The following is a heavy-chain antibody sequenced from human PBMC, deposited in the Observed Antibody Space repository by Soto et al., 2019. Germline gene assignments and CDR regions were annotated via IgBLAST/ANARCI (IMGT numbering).Heavy chain of an antibody. V-gene: IGHV3-15*07. D-gene: IGHD3-22*01. Sequence: GGSLRLSCAASGFTFSNAWMNWVRQAPGKGLEWAGRIKSKTDGGTTDYAAPVKGRFTISRDDSKNTLYLQMNSLKTEDTAVYYCTTYYYDSSGYPTGGLYWGQGTLVTVSS. CDR3: TTYYYDSSGYPTGGLY. CDR1: GFTFSNAW. J-gene: IGHJ4*02. CDR2: IKSKTDGGTT.